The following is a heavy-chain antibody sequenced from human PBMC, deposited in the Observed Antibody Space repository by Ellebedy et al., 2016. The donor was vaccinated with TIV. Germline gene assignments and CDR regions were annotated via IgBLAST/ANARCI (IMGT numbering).Heavy chain of an antibody. J-gene: IGHJ6*02. Sequence: SETLSLTCTVSGGSISSYYWSWIRQPPGKGLEWIGRIYTSGSTNYNPSLKSRVTMSVDTSKNQFSLKLSSVTAADTAVYYCARDGSYFHDSSGYYGRIYYYYGMDVWGQGTTVTVSS. V-gene: IGHV4-4*07. CDR3: ARDGSYFHDSSGYYGRIYYYYGMDV. CDR1: GGSISSYY. CDR2: IYTSGST. D-gene: IGHD3-22*01.